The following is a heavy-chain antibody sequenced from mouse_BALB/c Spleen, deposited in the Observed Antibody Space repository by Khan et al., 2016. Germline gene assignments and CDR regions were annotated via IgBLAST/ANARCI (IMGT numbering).Heavy chain of an antibody. CDR1: GYTFTRFW. CDR3: ARWGYGNYLYQAMDY. D-gene: IGHD2-1*01. V-gene: IGHV1-7*01. J-gene: IGHJ4*01. Sequence: QVQLQQSGAELAKPGASVKMSCKTSGYTFTRFWMHWVKQRPGQGLEWIGYINPGSNYTEYNQNFKDKATLTADKSSSTAYLLLNILTSADSAVYYCARWGYGNYLYQAMDYWGQGISVTVAS. CDR2: INPGSNYT.